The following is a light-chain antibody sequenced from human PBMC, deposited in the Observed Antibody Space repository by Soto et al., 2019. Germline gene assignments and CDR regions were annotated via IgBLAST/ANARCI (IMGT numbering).Light chain of an antibody. CDR1: SSNIGAGYD. CDR2: GNS. Sequence: QSVLTQPPSVSGAPGQRVTISCTGSSSNIGAGYDVHWYQQLPGTAPKLLIYGNSNRPSGVPDRFSGSKSGTSASLAITGLQAEDEDEYYCQSYDSSLSGRDVVFGGGTKLTVL. V-gene: IGLV1-40*01. CDR3: QSYDSSLSGRDVV. J-gene: IGLJ2*01.